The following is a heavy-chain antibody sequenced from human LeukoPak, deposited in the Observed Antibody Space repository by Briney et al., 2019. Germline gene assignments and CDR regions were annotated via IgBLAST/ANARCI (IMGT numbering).Heavy chain of an antibody. V-gene: IGHV1-2*02. J-gene: IGHJ4*02. Sequence: GASVKVSCKASGYTFTGYHMHWVRQALGQGLEWMGWINPNSGGTNYAQKFQGRVTMTRDTSISTAYMELSRLRSDDTAVYYCARDTYCTNGVCYTRSFDYWGQRTLVTVSS. CDR1: GYTFTGYH. CDR3: ARDTYCTNGVCYTRSFDY. D-gene: IGHD2-8*01. CDR2: INPNSGGT.